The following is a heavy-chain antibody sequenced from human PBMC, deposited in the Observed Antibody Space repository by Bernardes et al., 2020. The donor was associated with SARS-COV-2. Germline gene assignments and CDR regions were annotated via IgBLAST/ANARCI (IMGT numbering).Heavy chain of an antibody. V-gene: IGHV4-30-4*01. CDR2: IYYSGST. J-gene: IGHJ6*02. Sequence: SETLSLTCTVSGGSISSGDYYWSWRLQPPGKGLEWIGYIYYSGSTYYNPSLKSRVTISVDTSKNQFSLKLSSVTAADTAVYYCARDPLKAYDFWSGTYYYYGMDVWGQGTTVTVSS. CDR3: ARDPLKAYDFWSGTYYYYGMDV. D-gene: IGHD3-3*01. CDR1: GGSISSGDYY.